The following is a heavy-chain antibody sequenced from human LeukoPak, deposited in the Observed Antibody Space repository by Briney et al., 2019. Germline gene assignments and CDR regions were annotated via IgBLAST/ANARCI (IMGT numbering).Heavy chain of an antibody. D-gene: IGHD4-11*01. Sequence: SETLSLTCAVYGGSFSGYYWSWIRQPPGKGLEWIGEINHSGSTNYNPSLKSRVTISVDTSKNQFSLKLSSVTAADTAVYYCASITVENWFDPWGQGTLVTVSS. CDR2: INHSGST. J-gene: IGHJ5*02. CDR1: GGSFSGYY. CDR3: ASITVENWFDP. V-gene: IGHV4-34*01.